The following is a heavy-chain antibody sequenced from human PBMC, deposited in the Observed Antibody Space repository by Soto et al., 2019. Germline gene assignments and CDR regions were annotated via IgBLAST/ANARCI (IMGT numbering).Heavy chain of an antibody. V-gene: IGHV3-7*03. CDR2: IKQDGSEK. CDR3: ARDRSDFWSGSPPYCFDY. Sequence: EVQLVESGGGLVQPGGSLRLSCAASGLTFSSYWVSWVRQAPGKGLEGVASIKQDGSEKYYVDSVKGRFTISRDNAKNSLYLQMNSLRAEDTAVYYCARDRSDFWSGSPPYCFDYWGQGTLVTVSS. CDR1: GLTFSSYW. D-gene: IGHD3-3*01. J-gene: IGHJ4*02.